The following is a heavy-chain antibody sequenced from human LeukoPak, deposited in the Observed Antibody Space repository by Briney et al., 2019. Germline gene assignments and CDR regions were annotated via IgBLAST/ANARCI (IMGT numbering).Heavy chain of an antibody. CDR3: ARGPNHYYYMDF. J-gene: IGHJ6*03. CDR1: GYTFTGYY. Sequence: ASVKVSCKASGYTFTGYYMHWVRQAPGQGLEWMGWINPDGDVTKSAQKFQGRVTMTTDKSINTVFMELSGLTSDDTALYYCARGPNHYYYMDFWGKGTPVSVSS. D-gene: IGHD2-8*01. V-gene: IGHV1-2*02. CDR2: INPDGDVT.